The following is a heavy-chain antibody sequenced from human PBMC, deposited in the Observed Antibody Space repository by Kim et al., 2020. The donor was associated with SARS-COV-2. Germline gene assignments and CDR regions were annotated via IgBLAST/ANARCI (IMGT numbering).Heavy chain of an antibody. D-gene: IGHD3-22*01. CDR2: IDPSDSYT. J-gene: IGHJ4*02. CDR1: GYSFTSYW. V-gene: IGHV5-10-1*01. Sequence: GESLKISCKGSGYSFTSYWISWVRQMPGKGLEWMGRIDPSDSYTNYSPSFQGHVTISADKSISTAYLQWSSLKASDTAMYYCARISPGFDYYDSNGAGDYWGLGTLVTVSS. CDR3: ARISPGFDYYDSNGAGDY.